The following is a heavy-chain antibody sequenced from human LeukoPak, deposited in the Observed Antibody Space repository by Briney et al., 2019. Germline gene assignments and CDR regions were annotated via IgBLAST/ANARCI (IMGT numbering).Heavy chain of an antibody. CDR1: GGTFSSYA. Sequence: SVKVSCKASGGTFSSYAISWVRQAPGQGLEWMGRIIPIFGIANYAQKFQGRVTITADKSTSTAYIELSSLRSEDTAVYYCARAGFDLWLGDPSRLPGGAFDIWGQGTMVTVSS. V-gene: IGHV1-69*04. CDR3: ARAGFDLWLGDPSRLPGGAFDI. CDR2: IIPIFGIA. J-gene: IGHJ3*02. D-gene: IGHD3-10*01.